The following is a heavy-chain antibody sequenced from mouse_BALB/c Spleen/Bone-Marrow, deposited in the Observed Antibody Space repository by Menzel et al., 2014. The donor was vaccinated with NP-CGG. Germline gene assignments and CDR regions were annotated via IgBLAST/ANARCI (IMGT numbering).Heavy chain of an antibody. Sequence: VQLQQSGAELVKPGASVKLSCEASGYTFTSYYMYWVKQRPGQGLEWIGEINPSNGGTNFNEKFKSKATLTVDKSSSTAYMQLSSLTSEDSAVYYCIYYGNPYAMDYWGQGTSVTVSS. CDR2: INPSNGGT. CDR3: IYYGNPYAMDY. V-gene: IGHV1S81*02. CDR1: GYTFTSYY. D-gene: IGHD2-1*01. J-gene: IGHJ4*01.